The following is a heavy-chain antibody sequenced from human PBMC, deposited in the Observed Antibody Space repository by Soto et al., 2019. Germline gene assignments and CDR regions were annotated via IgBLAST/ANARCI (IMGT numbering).Heavy chain of an antibody. CDR1: GYTFTNYY. D-gene: IGHD2-8*01. Sequence: QVQLVQSGAEVKKPGASVKVSCKAFGYTFTNYYIHWVRQAPGQGLEWMGIINPSDDTTSDARNFQGRVTMTRDTSTSRVYMGLSSLRTDDTAVYYCAKTGCSYGVCKGDFDPWGQGTLVTVSS. V-gene: IGHV1-46*01. J-gene: IGHJ5*02. CDR2: INPSDDTT. CDR3: AKTGCSYGVCKGDFDP.